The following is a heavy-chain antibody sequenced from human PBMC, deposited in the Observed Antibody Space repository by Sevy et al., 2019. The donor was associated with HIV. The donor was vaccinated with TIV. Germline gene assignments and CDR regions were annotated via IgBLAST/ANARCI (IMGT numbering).Heavy chain of an antibody. Sequence: GGSLRLSCAASGFTFSGYTLHWVRQAPGKGLEWVAVISFDGSNKYYVDSVKGRFTIARDNPKNTLYLQSNSLRPEDTAVYYCARGGWDIVVVPAAFDIWGQGTMVTVSS. D-gene: IGHD2-2*01. J-gene: IGHJ3*02. V-gene: IGHV3-30-3*01. CDR2: ISFDGSNK. CDR1: GFTFSGYT. CDR3: ARGGWDIVVVPAAFDI.